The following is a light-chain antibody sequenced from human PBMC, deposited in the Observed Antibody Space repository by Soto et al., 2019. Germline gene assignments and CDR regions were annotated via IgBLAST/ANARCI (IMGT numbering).Light chain of an antibody. V-gene: IGKV3-20*01. Sequence: EIVMTQSPATLSVSPGERATLSCRASQSVSSNLAWYQQKPGQAPRLLIYDASSRATGIPDRFSGSGSGTDFTLTISRLEPEDFAVYYCHQHAESPLTFGGGTKVDVK. J-gene: IGKJ4*01. CDR1: QSVSSN. CDR3: HQHAESPLT. CDR2: DAS.